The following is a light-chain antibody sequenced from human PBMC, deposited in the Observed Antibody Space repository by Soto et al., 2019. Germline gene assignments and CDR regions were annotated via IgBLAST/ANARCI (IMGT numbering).Light chain of an antibody. CDR1: QSVDSY. CDR3: QQRSNWPTWT. Sequence: EILLTQSPASLSLSPGERATLSCRASQSVDSYLVWYQQRPGQAPRLLIFGASNRATGIPASFSGSGSGTDFTLTINSLETDDFAAYYCQQRSNWPTWTFGQGTKVDIK. CDR2: GAS. V-gene: IGKV3-11*01. J-gene: IGKJ1*01.